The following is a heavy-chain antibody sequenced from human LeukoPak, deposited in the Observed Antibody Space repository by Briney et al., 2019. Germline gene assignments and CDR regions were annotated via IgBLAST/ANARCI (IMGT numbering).Heavy chain of an antibody. V-gene: IGHV3-7*01. CDR2: IKQDGSEK. D-gene: IGHD3-10*01. CDR1: GFTFSSYW. CDR3: ARERDVWYYGSGSYYLVIRDYYYYMDV. J-gene: IGHJ6*03. Sequence: GGSLRLSCVASGFTFSSYWMSWVRQAPGKGLEWVANIKQDGSEKYYVDSVKGRFTISRDNAKNSLYLQMNSLRAEDTAVYYCARERDVWYYGSGSYYLVIRDYYYYMDVWGKGTTVTVSS.